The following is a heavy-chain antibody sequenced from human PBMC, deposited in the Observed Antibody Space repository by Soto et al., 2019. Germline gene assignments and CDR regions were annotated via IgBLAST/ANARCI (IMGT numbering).Heavy chain of an antibody. CDR2: ISYDGSNK. Sequence: GGSLRLSCAASGFTFSSYGMHWVRQAPGKGLEWVAVISYDGSNKYYADSVKGRFTISRDNSKNTLYLQMNSLRAEDTAVYYCAKTNPGREAAADPFDLWGRGTLVTVSS. J-gene: IGHJ2*01. CDR1: GFTFSSYG. D-gene: IGHD6-13*01. V-gene: IGHV3-30*18. CDR3: AKTNPGREAAADPFDL.